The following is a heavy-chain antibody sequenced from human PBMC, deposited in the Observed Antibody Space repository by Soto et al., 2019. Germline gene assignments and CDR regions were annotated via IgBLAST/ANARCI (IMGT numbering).Heavy chain of an antibody. CDR1: GFTFRSYA. J-gene: IGHJ4*02. V-gene: IGHV3-23*01. D-gene: IGHD6-19*01. CDR3: AKEPRGSSGWLD. CDR2: ISGSGGST. Sequence: EVQLLESGGGLVQPGGSLRLSCAASGFTFRSYAMSWVRQAPGKGLEWVSAISGSGGSTYYADSVKGRFTISRDNSKNSLYLQMNSLRAEDTAVYYCAKEPRGSSGWLDWGQGTLVTVSS.